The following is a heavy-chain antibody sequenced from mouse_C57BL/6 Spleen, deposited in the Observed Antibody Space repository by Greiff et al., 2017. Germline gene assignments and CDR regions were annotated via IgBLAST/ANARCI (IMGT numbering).Heavy chain of an antibody. CDR1: GYTFTDYE. V-gene: IGHV1-15*01. J-gene: IGHJ4*01. D-gene: IGHD4-1*01. CDR2: IDPETGGT. Sequence: VQLQQSGAELVRPGASVTLSCKASGYTFTDYEMHWVKQTPVHGLEWIGAIDPETGGTAYNQKFKGKAILTADKSSSTAYMEIRSLTSEDSAVYYCTRSLGLYYYAMDYWGQGTSVTVSS. CDR3: TRSLGLYYYAMDY.